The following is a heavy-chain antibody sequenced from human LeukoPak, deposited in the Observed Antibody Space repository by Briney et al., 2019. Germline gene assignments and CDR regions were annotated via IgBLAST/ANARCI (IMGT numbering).Heavy chain of an antibody. CDR3: ARGSLVHYYGSGSYRIRAGFDY. D-gene: IGHD3-10*01. V-gene: IGHV3-20*04. CDR1: GFTFDDYG. J-gene: IGHJ4*02. CDR2: INWNGGSA. Sequence: PGGSLRLSCAASGFTFDDYGMSWVRQAPGKGLEWVSGINWNGGSAGYADSVKGRFTISRDNAKNSLYLQMNSLRAEDTAVYYCARGSLVHYYGSGSYRIRAGFDYWGQGTLVTVSS.